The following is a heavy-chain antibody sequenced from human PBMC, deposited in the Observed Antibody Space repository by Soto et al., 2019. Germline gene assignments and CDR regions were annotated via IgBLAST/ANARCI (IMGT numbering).Heavy chain of an antibody. CDR2: IYSGGNT. Sequence: EVQLVETGGGLIQPGGSLRLSCAVSGFSVSDSYVNWVRQAPGKGVEWVSGIYSGGNTYYVDSVKGRFTISRDSSQNTVFLQMNSLRAEDTAVYYCARGQIGTNPNHFDCWGQGTLVTVSS. J-gene: IGHJ4*02. D-gene: IGHD1-1*01. V-gene: IGHV3-53*02. CDR1: GFSVSDSY. CDR3: ARGQIGTNPNHFDC.